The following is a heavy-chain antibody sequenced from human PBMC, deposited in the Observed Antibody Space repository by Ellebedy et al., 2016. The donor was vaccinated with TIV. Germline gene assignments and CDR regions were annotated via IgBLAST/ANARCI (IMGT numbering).Heavy chain of an antibody. V-gene: IGHV3-30*18. CDR1: GFTFSTYG. Sequence: GESLKISCVASGFTFSTYGMHWVRQAPGKGLEWVAVVSYDGNKKYYADSVKGRFTISRDNSKTTLYLQMDSLRPEDTAVYYCAKDAWQKAQVSWEHDYWGQGTLVTVSS. J-gene: IGHJ4*02. D-gene: IGHD1/OR15-1a*01. CDR2: VSYDGNKK. CDR3: AKDAWQKAQVSWEHDY.